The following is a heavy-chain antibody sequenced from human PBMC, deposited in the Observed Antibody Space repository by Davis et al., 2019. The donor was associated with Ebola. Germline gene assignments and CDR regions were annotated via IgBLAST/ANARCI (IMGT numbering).Heavy chain of an antibody. V-gene: IGHV4-34*01. J-gene: IGHJ4*02. CDR3: ARTAYDFWRGTTRALDY. D-gene: IGHD3-3*01. Sequence: PSETLSLTCAVYGGSFSDYYWSWIRQPSGKGLEWIGQISHSGSTTYNPSLKSRVTISVDTFKNQFSLKLSSVTAADTAVYYCARTAYDFWRGTTRALDYWGQGTLVTVSS. CDR2: ISHSGST. CDR1: GGSFSDYY.